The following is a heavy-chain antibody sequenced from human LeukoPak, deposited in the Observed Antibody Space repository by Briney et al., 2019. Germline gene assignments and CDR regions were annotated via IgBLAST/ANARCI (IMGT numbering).Heavy chain of an antibody. CDR1: GFTFSSYA. CDR2: ISYDGSNK. V-gene: IGHV3-30-3*01. CDR3: ARDRTPLSGLRDRAAFDI. D-gene: IGHD5/OR15-5a*01. Sequence: GGSLRLSCAASGFTFSSYAMHWVREAPGKGLEWVAVISYDGSNKYYADSVKGRFTISRDNSKNTLYLQINSLRAEDTAVYYCARDRTPLSGLRDRAAFDIWGQGTMVTVSS. J-gene: IGHJ3*02.